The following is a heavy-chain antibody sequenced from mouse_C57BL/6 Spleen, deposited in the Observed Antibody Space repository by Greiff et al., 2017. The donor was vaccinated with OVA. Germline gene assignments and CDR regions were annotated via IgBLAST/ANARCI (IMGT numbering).Heavy chain of an antibody. D-gene: IGHD2-5*01. V-gene: IGHV1-26*01. J-gene: IGHJ2*01. Sequence: VQLQQSGPELVKPGASVKISCKASGYTFTDYYMNWVKQSHGKSLEWIGDINPNNGGTSYNQKFKGKATLTVDKSSSTAYMDLRSLTSEDSAFYYCARYYSNYDYFDYWGQGTTLTVAS. CDR2: INPNNGGT. CDR3: ARYYSNYDYFDY. CDR1: GYTFTDYY.